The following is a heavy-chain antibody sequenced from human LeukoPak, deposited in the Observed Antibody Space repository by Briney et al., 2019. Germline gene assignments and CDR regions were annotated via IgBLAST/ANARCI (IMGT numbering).Heavy chain of an antibody. D-gene: IGHD6-19*01. CDR1: GFTFNNYS. Sequence: PGGSLRLSCAASGFTFNNYSMHWVRQPPGRGLLWVSRINIDGRTTTYADSVKGRFTISRDNAKNTLYLQMNSLRAEDTAVYYCARSNSSGWYDYWGQGTLVTVSS. CDR2: INIDGRTT. CDR3: ARSNSSGWYDY. J-gene: IGHJ4*02. V-gene: IGHV3-74*01.